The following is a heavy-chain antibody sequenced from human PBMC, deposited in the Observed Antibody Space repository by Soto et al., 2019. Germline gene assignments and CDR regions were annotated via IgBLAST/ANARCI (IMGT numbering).Heavy chain of an antibody. D-gene: IGHD3-3*01. Sequence: SETLSLTCAVYGGSFSGYYWSWIRQPPGKGLEWIGEINHSGSTNYNPSLKSRVTISVDTSKNQFSLKLSSVTAADTAVYYCARVTRGYYTIDYWGQGTLVTVSS. J-gene: IGHJ4*02. CDR2: INHSGST. CDR1: GGSFSGYY. V-gene: IGHV4-34*01. CDR3: ARVTRGYYTIDY.